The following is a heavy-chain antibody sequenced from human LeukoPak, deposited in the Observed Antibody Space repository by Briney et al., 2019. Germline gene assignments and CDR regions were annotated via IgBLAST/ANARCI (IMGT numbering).Heavy chain of an antibody. V-gene: IGHV3-23*01. Sequence: GGSLRLSCAASGFTFSNYAMSWVRQAPGKGLEWISSTSGNGGSTYYADSVKGRFTISRDNSKDTLYLQMNSLRAEDTAVYYCAKDLRTVTTSSSWGQGSLVTVSS. CDR3: AKDLRTVTTSSS. D-gene: IGHD4-17*01. CDR2: TSGNGGST. J-gene: IGHJ5*02. CDR1: GFTFSNYA.